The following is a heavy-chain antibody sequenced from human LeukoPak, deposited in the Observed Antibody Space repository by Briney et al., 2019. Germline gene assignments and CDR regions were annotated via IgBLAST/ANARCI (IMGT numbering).Heavy chain of an antibody. D-gene: IGHD2-2*01. Sequence: SETLSLTCSVSGGSFSTYYWNWVRQPAGKGLEWIGRIYTSGSTNHNPSLKSRVTISVDTSKNQFSLKLSSVTAADTAVYYCARDPVVGQDAFDIWGQGTMVTVSS. J-gene: IGHJ3*02. V-gene: IGHV4-4*07. CDR2: IYTSGST. CDR3: ARDPVVGQDAFDI. CDR1: GGSFSTYY.